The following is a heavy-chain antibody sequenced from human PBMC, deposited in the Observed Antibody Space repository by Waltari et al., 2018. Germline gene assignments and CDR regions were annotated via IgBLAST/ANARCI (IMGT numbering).Heavy chain of an antibody. Sequence: QVQLVESEGGVVQPGGSVRLSCVASGFMFRNYGMHWVRQAPGKGLEWVAFIRFDGSLKDYTDSVSGRFTISRDNSKDTLSLQMDSLRAEDTAVYYCARDLTPKQDDYAFDYWGQGALVTVSS. V-gene: IGHV3-30*02. CDR3: ARDLTPKQDDYAFDY. CDR1: GFMFRNYG. D-gene: IGHD4-17*01. CDR2: IRFDGSLK. J-gene: IGHJ4*02.